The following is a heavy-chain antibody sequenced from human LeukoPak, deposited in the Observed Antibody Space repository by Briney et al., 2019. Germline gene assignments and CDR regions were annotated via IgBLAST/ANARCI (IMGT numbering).Heavy chain of an antibody. V-gene: IGHV1-46*01. Sequence: ASVKVSCKASGYTFTSYYMHWVRQAPGQGLEWMGIINPSGGSTSYAQKFQGRVTMTRDMSTSTVYMELSSLRSEDTAVYYCARVGYSYAYYSSSWYSDYWGQGTLVTVSS. CDR2: INPSGGST. CDR3: ARVGYSYAYYSSSWYSDY. CDR1: GYTFTSYY. D-gene: IGHD5-18*01. J-gene: IGHJ4*02.